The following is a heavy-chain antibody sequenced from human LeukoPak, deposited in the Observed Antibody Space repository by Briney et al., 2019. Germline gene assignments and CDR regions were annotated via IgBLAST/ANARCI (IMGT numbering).Heavy chain of an antibody. CDR2: IRPDGSDK. J-gene: IGHJ4*02. V-gene: IGHV3-7*01. D-gene: IGHD2-2*01. CDR1: GFTFNTFW. CDR3: SGRDSSRNPWAY. Sequence: GGSLRLSCAASGFTFNTFWMNWVRLAPGRGLEWLANIRPDGSDKYYVDSVRGRFTISRDNGKNLVYLEMNSLRVEDTAVYYCSGRDSSRNPWAYWGQGTLVSVSS.